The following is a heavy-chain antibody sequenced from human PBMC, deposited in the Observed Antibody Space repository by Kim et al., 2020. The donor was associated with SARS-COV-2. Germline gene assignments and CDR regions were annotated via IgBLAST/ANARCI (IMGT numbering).Heavy chain of an antibody. CDR3: ARLGYGSSTSCDYGMDV. CDR1: GGSISSGDYY. D-gene: IGHD2-2*01. CDR2: SYYSGST. V-gene: IGHV4-30-4*01. Sequence: SETLSLTCTVSGGSISSGDYYWSWIRQPPGKGLEWVGYSYYSGSTYYNPSLKSRVTISVETSKNQFSLKLSSVTAADTAVYYGARLGYGSSTSCDYGMDVWGQGTTVTVSS. J-gene: IGHJ6*02.